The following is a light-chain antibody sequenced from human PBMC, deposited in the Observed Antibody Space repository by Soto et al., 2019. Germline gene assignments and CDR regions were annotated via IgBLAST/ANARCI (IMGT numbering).Light chain of an antibody. CDR3: QQYNSYGT. V-gene: IGKV1-5*01. Sequence: DLQMTQSPSTLPASVGDRVTITCRASQSIGSSLAWYQQKPGKGPKLLIYDASTLESGVPSRFSGSGFGTECALTISSLQPDDFSTFYCQQYNSYGTFGQGAKLEIK. CDR2: DAS. CDR1: QSIGSS. J-gene: IGKJ2*01.